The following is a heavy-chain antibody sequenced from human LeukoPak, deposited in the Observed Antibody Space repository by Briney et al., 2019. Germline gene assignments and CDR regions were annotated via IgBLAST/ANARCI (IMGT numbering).Heavy chain of an antibody. J-gene: IGHJ4*02. Sequence: SETLSLTCTVSGGSISSYYWSWIRQPPGKGLEWIGYIYYSGSTNYNLSLKSRVTISVDTSKNQFSLKLSSVTAADTAVYYCARHEESVGYFDYWGQGTLVTVSS. CDR2: IYYSGST. CDR3: ARHEESVGYFDY. V-gene: IGHV4-59*08. D-gene: IGHD2-15*01. CDR1: GGSISSYY.